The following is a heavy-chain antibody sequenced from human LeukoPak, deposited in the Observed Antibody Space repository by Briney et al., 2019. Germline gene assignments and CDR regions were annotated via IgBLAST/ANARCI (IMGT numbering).Heavy chain of an antibody. V-gene: IGHV3-23*01. CDR2: ISGSGGST. Sequence: TGGSLRLSCGASGFTFSSYAMSWVRQAPGKGLEWVSAISGSGGSTYYADSVKGRFTISKDNSQNTLYLQMNDLSAEDTAVYYCATGNSGLYEDYWGQGTLVTVSS. CDR1: GFTFSSYA. CDR3: ATGNSGLYEDY. D-gene: IGHD6-19*01. J-gene: IGHJ4*02.